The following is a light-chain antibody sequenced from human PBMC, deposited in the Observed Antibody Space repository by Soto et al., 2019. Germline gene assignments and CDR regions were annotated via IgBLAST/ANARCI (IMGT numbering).Light chain of an antibody. J-gene: IGKJ2*01. V-gene: IGKV2-30*01. CDR3: LQGTHWPYT. Sequence: DVVMTQSPLSLSGTLGQPASISCRSSQSLVNSDGDIGLSWFHQRPGQSPRRLIYKVSNRDSGVPDRFSGSVSGIDFTLKISRVEAEDVGVYYCLQGTHWPYTFGQGTKLEI. CDR2: KVS. CDR1: QSLVNSDGDIG.